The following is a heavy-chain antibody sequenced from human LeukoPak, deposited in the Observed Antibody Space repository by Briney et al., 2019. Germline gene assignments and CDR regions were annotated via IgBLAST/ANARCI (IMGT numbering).Heavy chain of an antibody. CDR2: ISHSGGT. V-gene: IGHV4-34*01. Sequence: SETLSLTCAVYGASLSGYYWSWIRQPPGKGLECIGEISHSGGTSYNPSLKSRVVISADASRKQFSLNLSSVTAADTAVYYCAILSSSRPDFWGQGTLVTVSS. J-gene: IGHJ4*02. CDR1: GASLSGYY. CDR3: AILSSSRPDF. D-gene: IGHD6-6*01.